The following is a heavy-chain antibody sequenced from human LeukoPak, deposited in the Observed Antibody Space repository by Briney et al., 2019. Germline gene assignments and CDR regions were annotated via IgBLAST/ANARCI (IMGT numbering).Heavy chain of an antibody. J-gene: IGHJ5*02. CDR2: ISDSGSTI. V-gene: IGHV3-48*02. Sequence: GGSLRLSCAASGFTFSSYSMNWVRQAPGKGLEWVSYISDSGSTIYYADSVKGRFTISRDIAKNSLYLQMNSLSDEDTAIYYCARDFGRWGQGTLVTVSS. CDR1: GFTFSSYS. CDR3: ARDFGR.